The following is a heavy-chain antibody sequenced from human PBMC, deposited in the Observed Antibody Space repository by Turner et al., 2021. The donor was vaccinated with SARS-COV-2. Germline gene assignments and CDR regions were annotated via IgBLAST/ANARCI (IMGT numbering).Heavy chain of an antibody. V-gene: IGHV4-39*01. D-gene: IGHD3-16*01. CDR2: MYYSATT. CDR3: ARRGDY. CDR1: GGSISSYDYY. Sequence: QLQESGPGVVKPSETLSLTCTVSGGSISSYDYYWDWIRHPPGMGLEWFGSMYYSATTHYNPSLRGRVTRSIDTSKNQFSLKVTSVTATDTAVYYCARRGDYWGQGMLVTVSS. J-gene: IGHJ4*02.